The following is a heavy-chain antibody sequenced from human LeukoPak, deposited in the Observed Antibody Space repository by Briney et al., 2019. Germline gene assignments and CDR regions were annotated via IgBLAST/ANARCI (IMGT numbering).Heavy chain of an antibody. Sequence: GGSLRLSCAASGFTFSTYAMSWVRQAPGKGLEWVSSISSSSSYIYYADSVKGRFTISRDNAKNSLYLQMNSLRAEDTAVYYCARENSSGWSSFDYWGQGTLVTVSS. J-gene: IGHJ4*02. CDR2: ISSSSSYI. V-gene: IGHV3-21*01. CDR3: ARENSSGWSSFDY. CDR1: GFTFSTYA. D-gene: IGHD6-19*01.